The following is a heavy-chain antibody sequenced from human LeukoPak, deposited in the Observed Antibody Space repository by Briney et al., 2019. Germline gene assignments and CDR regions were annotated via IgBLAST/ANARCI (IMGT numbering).Heavy chain of an antibody. Sequence: PSETLSLTCAVSGGSISSSNWWSWVRQPPGKGLEWIGEIYHSGSTNYNPSLKSRVTISVGKSKNQFSLKLSSVTAADTAVYYCARSIAVAGTLRSYWGQGTLVTVSS. CDR2: IYHSGST. CDR3: ARSIAVAGTLRSY. D-gene: IGHD6-19*01. CDR1: GGSISSSNW. J-gene: IGHJ4*02. V-gene: IGHV4-4*02.